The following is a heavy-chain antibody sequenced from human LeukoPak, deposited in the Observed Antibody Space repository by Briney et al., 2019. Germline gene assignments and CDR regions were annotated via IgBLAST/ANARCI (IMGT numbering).Heavy chain of an antibody. CDR3: ARGRSQGYFHH. Sequence: PGGSLRLSCAASGIILSDNFMSWIRQAPGKGLEWVAYISSTGNTILYADSVRGRFTISRDIAKNSLDLEMNSLTAEDTALYYCARGRSQGYFHHWGQGTLVTVSS. V-gene: IGHV3-11*01. J-gene: IGHJ1*01. CDR2: ISSTGNTI. CDR1: GIILSDNF.